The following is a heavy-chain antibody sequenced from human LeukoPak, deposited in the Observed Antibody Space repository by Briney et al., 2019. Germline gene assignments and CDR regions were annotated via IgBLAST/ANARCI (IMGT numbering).Heavy chain of an antibody. CDR2: IYSDNT. J-gene: IGHJ6*03. Sequence: SGGSLRLSCTVSGFTVSSNSMSWVRQAPGKGLEWVSFIYSDNTHYSDSVRGRFTISRDNSKNTLYLQMNSLRAEDTAVYYCARVLRYCSGGNCYSGGLGYMDVWGKGTTVTISS. V-gene: IGHV3-53*01. CDR3: ARVLRYCSGGNCYSGGLGYMDV. CDR1: GFTVSSNS. D-gene: IGHD2-15*01.